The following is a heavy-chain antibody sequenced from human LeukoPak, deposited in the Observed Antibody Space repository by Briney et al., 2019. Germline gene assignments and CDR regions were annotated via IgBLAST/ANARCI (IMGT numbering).Heavy chain of an antibody. CDR3: ARDLGWWFGGPQDSY. J-gene: IGHJ4*02. CDR2: IDPSSTYI. V-gene: IGHV3-21*01. D-gene: IGHD3-10*01. CDR1: RFTFSSYT. Sequence: PGGSLRLSCSASRFTFSSYTMNWVRQAPGKGLEWVSSIDPSSTYIYYADSVKGRFTISRDNAKNSLYLQMNSLRAEDTAVYYCARDLGWWFGGPQDSYWGQGTLVTVSS.